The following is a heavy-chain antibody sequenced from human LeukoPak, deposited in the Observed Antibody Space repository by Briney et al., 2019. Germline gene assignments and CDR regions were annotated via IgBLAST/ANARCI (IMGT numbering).Heavy chain of an antibody. Sequence: GGSLRLSCAASGFTFNTYVMSWVRQAPGKGLEWVSAISGSGGGTYYVDSVKGRFTISRDNSKNTLYLQMNSLRAEDTAVYYCATVYSSSPLRPMDVWGQGTTVIVSS. J-gene: IGHJ6*02. CDR2: ISGSGGGT. CDR3: ATVYSSSPLRPMDV. V-gene: IGHV3-23*01. CDR1: GFTFNTYV. D-gene: IGHD2-2*01.